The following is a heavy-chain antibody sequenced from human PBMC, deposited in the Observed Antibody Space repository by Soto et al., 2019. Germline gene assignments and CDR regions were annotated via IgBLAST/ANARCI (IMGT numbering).Heavy chain of an antibody. CDR3: ARQSSRMPYYFDY. CDR1: GYTFSNYW. D-gene: IGHD2-2*01. J-gene: IGHJ4*02. V-gene: IGHV5-51*01. Sequence: PGESLKISCKGSGYTFSNYWIGWVPQVPGKGLEWMAIIYPRESDIRYSPSFEGQVTVSVDRSINTAYLQWNSLTASDTAIYYCARQSSRMPYYFDYWGQGTLVTVSS. CDR2: IYPRESDI.